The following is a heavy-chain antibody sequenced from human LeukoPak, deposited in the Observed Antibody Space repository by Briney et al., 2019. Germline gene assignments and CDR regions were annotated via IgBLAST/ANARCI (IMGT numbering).Heavy chain of an antibody. CDR2: ISKSGNT. D-gene: IGHD3-9*01. Sequence: SETLSLTCTVSGGSITSYYWSWIRQPPGKGLEWIGYISKSGNTNYSPSLKSRVTIFEDTSKNQFFLRLTSVTAADTAVYYCARARYVNSFYAFDIWGQGTMVTVSS. J-gene: IGHJ3*02. V-gene: IGHV4-59*01. CDR3: ARARYVNSFYAFDI. CDR1: GGSITSYY.